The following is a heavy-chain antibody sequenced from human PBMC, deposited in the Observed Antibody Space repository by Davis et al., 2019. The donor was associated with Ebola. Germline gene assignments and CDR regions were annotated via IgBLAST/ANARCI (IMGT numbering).Heavy chain of an antibody. CDR1: GFVFRNYV. Sequence: GESLKISCAASGFVFRNYVMSWVRQAPGKGLEWVSTLGTSADTYYADSVKGRFTISRDNSKNTLYLQMNGLRVEDTAIYYCAKDNSNVWFDVWGQGTTVTVSS. J-gene: IGHJ3*01. CDR2: LGTSADT. CDR3: AKDNSNVWFDV. D-gene: IGHD6-19*01. V-gene: IGHV3-23*01.